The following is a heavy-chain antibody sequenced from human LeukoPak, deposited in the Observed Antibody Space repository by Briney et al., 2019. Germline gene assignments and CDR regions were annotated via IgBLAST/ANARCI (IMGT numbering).Heavy chain of an antibody. Sequence: SETLSLTCAVYGGSFSGYYWSWIRQPPGKGLEWIGEINHSGSTNYNPSLKSRVTISVDTSKNQFSLKLNSVTATDTAVYYCARHGGSGAPDNWGQGTLVTVSS. CDR1: GGSFSGYY. CDR2: INHSGST. J-gene: IGHJ4*02. V-gene: IGHV4-34*01. CDR3: ARHGGSGAPDN. D-gene: IGHD3-10*01.